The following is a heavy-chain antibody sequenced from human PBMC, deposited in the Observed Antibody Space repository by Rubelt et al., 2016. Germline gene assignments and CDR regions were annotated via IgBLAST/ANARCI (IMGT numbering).Heavy chain of an antibody. CDR3: ARHLRSGSGYYSPFVY. Sequence: VQLQESGPGLVKPSETLSLTCTVSGDSINRHYWSWIRQSPGKGLEWIGYMYYRGNTNYNPSLKSRVTFSLDTSKNQFSLKLSSVTAAATAVYYCARHLRSGSGYYSPFVYWGQGTLVTVSS. V-gene: IGHV4-59*08. CDR2: MYYRGNT. CDR1: GDSINRHY. J-gene: IGHJ4*02. D-gene: IGHD3-22*01.